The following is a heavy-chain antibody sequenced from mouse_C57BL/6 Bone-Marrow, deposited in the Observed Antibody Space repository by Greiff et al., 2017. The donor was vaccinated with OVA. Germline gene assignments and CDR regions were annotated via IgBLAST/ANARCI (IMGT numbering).Heavy chain of an antibody. Sequence: EVKLMESGEGLVKPGGSLKLSCAASGFTFSSYAMSWVRQTPEKRLEWVAYISRGGDYIYYADTVKGRFPISRDNARNTLYLQMSSLKSEDTAMYYCTRESLGYYGSSLYYFDYWGQGTTLTVSS. V-gene: IGHV5-9-1*02. CDR1: GFTFSSYA. CDR2: ISRGGDYI. D-gene: IGHD1-1*01. J-gene: IGHJ2*01. CDR3: TRESLGYYGSSLYYFDY.